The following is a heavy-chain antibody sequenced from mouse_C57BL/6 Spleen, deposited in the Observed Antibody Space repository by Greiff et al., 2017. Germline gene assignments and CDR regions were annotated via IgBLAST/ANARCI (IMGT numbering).Heavy chain of an antibody. J-gene: IGHJ4*01. CDR3: VRQGGGYYLYYYAMDY. CDR1: GFSFNTYA. V-gene: IGHV10-1*01. CDR2: IRSKSNNYAS. Sequence: EVKLVESGGGLVQPKGSLKLSCAASGFSFNTYAMNWVRQAPGKGLEWVARIRSKSNNYASYYADSVKGRFTISRDDSESMLYLQMNNLKTEDTAMYYCVRQGGGYYLYYYAMDYWGQGTSVTVSS. D-gene: IGHD2-3*01.